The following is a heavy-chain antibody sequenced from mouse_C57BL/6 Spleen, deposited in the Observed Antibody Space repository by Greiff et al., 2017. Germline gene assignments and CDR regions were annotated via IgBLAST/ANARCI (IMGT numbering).Heavy chain of an antibody. J-gene: IGHJ1*03. D-gene: IGHD2-4*01. CDR2: INPSTGGT. V-gene: IGHV1-42*01. CDR1: GYSFTGYY. CDR3: ARCAYDYDPDWCFDV. Sequence: VQLQQSGPELVKPGASVKISCTASGYSFTGYYMNWVKQSPEKSLEWIGEINPSTGGTTYNQKFKAQDTLTVDKSSSTAYMQLTSLTAEDSAVYYSARCAYDYDPDWCFDVWGTGTTVTVSA.